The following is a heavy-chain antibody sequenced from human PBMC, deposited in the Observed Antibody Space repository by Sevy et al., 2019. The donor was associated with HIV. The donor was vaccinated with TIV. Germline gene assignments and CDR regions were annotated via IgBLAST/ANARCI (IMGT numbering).Heavy chain of an antibody. J-gene: IGHJ6*02. CDR3: ARHHASYGVTGYYYYYGLDV. CDR1: GYTFSSYW. CDR2: IFPDDSDT. V-gene: IGHV5-51*01. D-gene: IGHD3-16*01. Sequence: GESLKISCKGSGYTFSSYWIGWVRQMPGKGLEWMGIIFPDDSDTRYSRSFQGQVTISADKSTSTAYLHWSSLKASDTAMYYCARHHASYGVTGYYYYYGLDVWGQGTTVTVSS.